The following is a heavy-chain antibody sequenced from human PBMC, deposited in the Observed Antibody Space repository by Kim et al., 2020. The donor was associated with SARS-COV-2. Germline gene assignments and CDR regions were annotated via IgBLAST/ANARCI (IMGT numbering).Heavy chain of an antibody. V-gene: IGHV3-23*01. Sequence: GGSLRLSCAVSGFSFSQYAMTWVRQAPGKGLEWVSSISGSGGSTYYADSVKGRFTISQDNSKNTLYLQMSSLRAEDTAVYYCAKVTSIFGVDPFDYWGQGTLVRVS. D-gene: IGHD3-3*01. CDR2: ISGSGGST. CDR1: GFSFSQYA. CDR3: AKVTSIFGVDPFDY. J-gene: IGHJ4*02.